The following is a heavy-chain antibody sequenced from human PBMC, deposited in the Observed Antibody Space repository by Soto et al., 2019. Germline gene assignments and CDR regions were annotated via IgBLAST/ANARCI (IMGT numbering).Heavy chain of an antibody. CDR1: GGSISSYY. D-gene: IGHD2-15*01. V-gene: IGHV4-59*01. CDR3: ARRYCSGGSWLDY. Sequence: PSETLSLTCTVSGGSISSYYWSWIRQPPGKGLEWIGYIYYSGSTNYNPSLKSRVTISVDTSKNQFSLKLSSVIAADTAVYYCARRYCSGGSWLDYWGQGTLVTVSS. J-gene: IGHJ4*02. CDR2: IYYSGST.